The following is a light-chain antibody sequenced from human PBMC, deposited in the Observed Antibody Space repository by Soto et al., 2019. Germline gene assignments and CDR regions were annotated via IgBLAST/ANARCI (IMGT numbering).Light chain of an antibody. Sequence: LTQPPSVSGSPGQSVTISCTGTSSDVGKYNRVSWYQQPPGTAPKLMIYEVSNRPSGVPDRFSGSKSGNTASLTISGLQAEDEADYYCSSYTSSSTYVFGTGTKVTVL. J-gene: IGLJ1*01. CDR3: SSYTSSSTYV. CDR1: SSDVGKYNR. CDR2: EVS. V-gene: IGLV2-18*02.